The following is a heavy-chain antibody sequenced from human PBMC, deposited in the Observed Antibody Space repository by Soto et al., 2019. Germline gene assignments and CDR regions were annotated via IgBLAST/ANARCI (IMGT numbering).Heavy chain of an antibody. CDR1: GFTFCNAW. D-gene: IGHD1-26*01. V-gene: IGHV3-15*07. J-gene: IGHJ4*02. Sequence: GGPVKLSCAPSGFTFCNAWVKRVRQTPGKGVGWGGRIKSKADGETTDYAAPVKASFTISRDDSKNTLYLQMNSLKTEDTVVYYSTTDLRPRRWDGAHYWGQGTPVTVSS. CDR2: IKSKADGETT. CDR3: TTDLRPRRWDGAHY.